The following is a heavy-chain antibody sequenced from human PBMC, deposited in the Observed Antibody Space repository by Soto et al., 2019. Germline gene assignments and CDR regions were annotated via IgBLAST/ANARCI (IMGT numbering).Heavy chain of an antibody. Sequence: GGSLRLSCAASGFTFSSYAMSWVRQAPGKGLEWVSAITSSGGSTYYADSVKGRFSISRDNSKNTLYLQMNSLRAEDTAVYYCATYCSGARCYSEYFDNWGRGTLVTVSS. V-gene: IGHV3-23*01. J-gene: IGHJ4*02. D-gene: IGHD2-15*01. CDR2: ITSSGGST. CDR1: GFTFSSYA. CDR3: ATYCSGARCYSEYFDN.